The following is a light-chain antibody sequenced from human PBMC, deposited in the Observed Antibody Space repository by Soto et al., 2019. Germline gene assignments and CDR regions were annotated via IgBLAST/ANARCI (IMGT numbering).Light chain of an antibody. CDR2: DVN. J-gene: IGLJ1*01. V-gene: IGLV2-11*01. CDR3: CSPAGGFYV. CDR1: SSDVGRYDH. Sequence: QSALTQPRSVSASPGQSVTISCTGTSSDVGRYDHVSWYQQHPGKAPKLMIYDVNKWPSGVPDRFSGSKSGNTASLTISGLQAEDEADYYCCSPAGGFYVIGTGTKVTVL.